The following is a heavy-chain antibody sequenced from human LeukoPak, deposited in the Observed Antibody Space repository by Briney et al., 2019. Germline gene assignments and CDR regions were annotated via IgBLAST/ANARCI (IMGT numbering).Heavy chain of an antibody. CDR3: ARQGDDY. CDR1: GFTFSNYA. V-gene: IGHV3-23*01. CDR2: ISGIGGHT. D-gene: IGHD3-16*01. J-gene: IGHJ4*01. Sequence: PGGSLRLSCSASGFTFSNYALSWVRQAPGKGLEWVSGISGIGGHTYYADSVKGRFTISRDSSKNTVDLQMNSLRAEDTAVYYCARQGDDYWGHGTLVTVSS.